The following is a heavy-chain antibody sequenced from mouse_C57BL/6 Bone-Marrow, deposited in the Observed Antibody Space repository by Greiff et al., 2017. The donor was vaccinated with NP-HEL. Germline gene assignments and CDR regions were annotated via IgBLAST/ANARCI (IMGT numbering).Heavy chain of an antibody. CDR1: GFSLTSYG. Sequence: VKLMESGPGLVQPSQSLSITCTVSGFSLTSYGVHWVRQSPGKGLEWLGVIWSGGSTDYNAAFISRLSISKDNSKSQVFFKMNSLQADDTAIYYCARKRRDGSSLYWYFDVWGTGTTVTVSS. V-gene: IGHV2-2*01. J-gene: IGHJ1*03. CDR2: IWSGGST. CDR3: ARKRRDGSSLYWYFDV. D-gene: IGHD1-1*01.